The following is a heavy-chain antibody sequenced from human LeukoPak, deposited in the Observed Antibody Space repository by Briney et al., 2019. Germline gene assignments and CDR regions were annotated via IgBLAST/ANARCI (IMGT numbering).Heavy chain of an antibody. Sequence: GGSLRLSCAASGFTFDDYAMHWVRQAPGKGLEWVSGITWNRDNIGYGDSVKGRFTISRDNVKNALYLQMNSLRPEDTALYYCAKDLGSAITSALVLDVWGQGTTVIVSS. CDR1: GFTFDDYA. CDR2: ITWNRDNI. J-gene: IGHJ6*02. V-gene: IGHV3-9*01. D-gene: IGHD2-15*01. CDR3: AKDLGSAITSALVLDV.